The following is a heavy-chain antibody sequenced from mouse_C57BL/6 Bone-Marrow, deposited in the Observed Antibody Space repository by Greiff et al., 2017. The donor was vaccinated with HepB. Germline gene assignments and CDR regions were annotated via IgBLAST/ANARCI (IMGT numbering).Heavy chain of an antibody. Sequence: EVQLQQSGPELVKPGASVKIPCKASGYTFTDYNMDWVKQSHGKSLEWIGDINPNNGGTIYNQKFKGKATLTVDKSSSTAYMELRSLTSEDTAVYYCERRNGSSYRFAYWGQGTLVTVSA. J-gene: IGHJ3*01. CDR2: INPNNGGT. V-gene: IGHV1-18*01. CDR1: GYTFTDYN. D-gene: IGHD1-1*01. CDR3: ERRNGSSYRFAY.